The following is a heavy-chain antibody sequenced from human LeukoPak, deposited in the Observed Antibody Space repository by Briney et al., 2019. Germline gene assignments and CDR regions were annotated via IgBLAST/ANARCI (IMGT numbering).Heavy chain of an antibody. D-gene: IGHD6-6*01. CDR1: GFTFSIYS. CDR2: ISGSSSYI. V-gene: IGHV3-21*01. CDR3: AKCRGIAARPDWFDP. J-gene: IGHJ5*02. Sequence: GGSLRLSCIVSGFTFSIYSMSWVRQAPGKGLEWVSSISGSSSYIYYADSVKGRFTISRDNAKNLLYLQMNSLRAEDTAVYYCAKCRGIAARPDWFDPWGQGTLVTVSS.